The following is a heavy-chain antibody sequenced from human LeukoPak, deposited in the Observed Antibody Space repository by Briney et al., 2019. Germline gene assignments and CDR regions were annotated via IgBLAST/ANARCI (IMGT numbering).Heavy chain of an antibody. V-gene: IGHV4-34*01. J-gene: IGHJ6*02. Sequence: NPSETLSLTCAVYGGSFSGYYWSWIRQPPGKGLEWIGEINHSGSTNYNPSLKSRVTISVDTSKNQFSLKLSSVTAADTAVYYCAGYYYYGMDVWGQGTTVTVSS. CDR2: INHSGST. CDR3: AGYYYYGMDV. CDR1: GGSFSGYY.